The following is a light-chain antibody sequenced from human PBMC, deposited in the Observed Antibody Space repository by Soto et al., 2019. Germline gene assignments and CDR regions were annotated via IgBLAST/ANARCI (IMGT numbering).Light chain of an antibody. CDR2: AAS. CDR1: QTVSYNN. CDR3: QHYGSSPPFI. V-gene: IGKV3-20*01. J-gene: IGKJ3*01. Sequence: EVVLTQSPGTLSLSPGDRATLSCRASQTVSYNNLAWYRQRPGQAPRLLIYAASARVTGVPDRFSGSGSGTDFTLTISRLEPEDFAVYYCQHYGSSPPFIIGPGTKVDIK.